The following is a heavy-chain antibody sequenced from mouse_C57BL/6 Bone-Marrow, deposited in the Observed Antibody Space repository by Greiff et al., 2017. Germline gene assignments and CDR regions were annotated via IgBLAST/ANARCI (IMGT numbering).Heavy chain of an antibody. CDR2: ISSGSSTI. CDR1: GFTFSDYG. V-gene: IGHV5-17*01. D-gene: IGHD2-3*01. CDR3: ARNRDGYYEAWFAY. J-gene: IGHJ3*01. Sequence: DVKLVESGGGLVKPGGSLKLSCAASGFTFSDYGMHWVRQAPEKGLEWVAYISSGSSTIYYADTVKGRFTISRDNAKNTLFLQMTSLRSEDTAMYYCARNRDGYYEAWFAYWGQGTLVTVSA.